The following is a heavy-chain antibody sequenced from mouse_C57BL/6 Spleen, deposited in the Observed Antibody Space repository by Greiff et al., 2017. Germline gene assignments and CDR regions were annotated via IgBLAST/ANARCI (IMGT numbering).Heavy chain of an antibody. CDR3: ARRENDGFWYFDV. CDR2: IYPSDSET. V-gene: IGHV1-61*01. J-gene: IGHJ1*03. Sequence: VQLQQPGAELVRPGSSVKLSCKASGYTFTSYWMDWVKQRPGQGLEWIGNIYPSDSETHYNQKFKDKATLTVDKSSSTAYMQLSSLTSEDSAVYYCARRENDGFWYFDVWGTGTTVTVSS. CDR1: GYTFTSYW. D-gene: IGHD2-3*01.